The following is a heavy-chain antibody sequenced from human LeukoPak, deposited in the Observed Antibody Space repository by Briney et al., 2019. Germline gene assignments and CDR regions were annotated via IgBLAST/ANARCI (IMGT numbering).Heavy chain of an antibody. CDR3: AKGQTGEGYFDY. D-gene: IGHD7-27*01. CDR2: INSDGRSM. V-gene: IGHV3-74*01. J-gene: IGHJ4*02. CDR1: GFTFSTNW. Sequence: PGGSLRLSCAASGFTFSTNWMYWVRQAPGKGLVWVSRINSDGRSMGYADSVKGRFTISRDNAYNTLYLQMNSLRAEDTAVYYCAKGQTGEGYFDYWGQGTLVTVSS.